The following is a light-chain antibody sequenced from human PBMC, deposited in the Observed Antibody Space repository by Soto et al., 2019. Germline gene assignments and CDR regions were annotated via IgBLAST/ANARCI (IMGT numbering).Light chain of an antibody. CDR2: DVS. Sequence: QAVVTQPASVSGSPGQSITISCTGTSSDVCGYNYVSWYQQHPGKAPKLMIYDVSNRPSGVSNRFSGSKSGNTASLTISGLQAEDEADYYCSSYTSSSTVVFGGGTKLTVL. V-gene: IGLV2-14*01. CDR3: SSYTSSSTVV. J-gene: IGLJ2*01. CDR1: SSDVCGYNY.